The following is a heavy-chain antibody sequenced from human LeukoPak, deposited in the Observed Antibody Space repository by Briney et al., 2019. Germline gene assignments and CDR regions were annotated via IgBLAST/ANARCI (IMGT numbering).Heavy chain of an antibody. V-gene: IGHV3-7*01. CDR3: TRDFGSIVVVTAIVD. CDR1: GFTFSSYW. J-gene: IGHJ4*02. Sequence: PPGGSLRLSCAASGFTFSSYWMSWVRQAPGKGLEWVANIKPDGSEKYYVDSVKGRFTISRDNAKNSLYLQMNSLRAEDTAIYYCTRDFGSIVVVTAIVDWGQGTLVTVSS. CDR2: IKPDGSEK. D-gene: IGHD2-21*02.